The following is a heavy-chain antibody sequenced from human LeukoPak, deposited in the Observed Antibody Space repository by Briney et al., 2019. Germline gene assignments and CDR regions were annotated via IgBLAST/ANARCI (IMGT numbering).Heavy chain of an antibody. D-gene: IGHD5-24*01. CDR3: ARDRMATIVYYYYGMDV. J-gene: IGHJ6*02. CDR2: IYYSGST. Sequence: PSETLSLTCTVSGGSISSSSYYWGWIRQPPGKGLEWIGSIYYSGSTYYNPSLKSRVTISVDTSKNQFSLKLSSVTAADTAVYYCARDRMATIVYYYYGMDVWGQGTTVTVSS. CDR1: GGSISSSSYY. V-gene: IGHV4-39*07.